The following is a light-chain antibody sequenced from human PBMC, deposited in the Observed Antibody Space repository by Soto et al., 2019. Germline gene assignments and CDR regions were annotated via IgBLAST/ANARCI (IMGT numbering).Light chain of an antibody. CDR3: QQRQYWPTIP. J-gene: IGKJ5*01. CDR1: QSVSSY. V-gene: IGKV3-11*01. Sequence: EIGLQMSPATVSLYPGERANLSCRASQSVSSYLAWYQQKPGQAHRLLIYDTSNRATGVPARFSGSGSGTDFTLTISSLEPEDCAIYYCQQRQYWPTIPSGQGTRRAIK. CDR2: DTS.